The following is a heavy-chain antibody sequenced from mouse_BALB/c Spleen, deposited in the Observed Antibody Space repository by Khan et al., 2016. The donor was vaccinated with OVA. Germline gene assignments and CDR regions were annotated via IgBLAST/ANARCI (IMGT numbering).Heavy chain of an antibody. J-gene: IGHJ4*01. CDR2: INPSSGYT. V-gene: IGHV1-4*01. CDR1: GYTFTSNT. D-gene: IGHD1-1*01. CDR3: ARRTTVYTMDY. Sequence: QVQLQQPGAELARPGASVKMSCKASGYTFTSNTMHWVKQRPGQGLEWIGYINPSSGYTNYNQNLKDKATLNADKSPSTAYMQRSSLTSEDSAVESCARRTTVYTMDYWGQGTSVTVSS.